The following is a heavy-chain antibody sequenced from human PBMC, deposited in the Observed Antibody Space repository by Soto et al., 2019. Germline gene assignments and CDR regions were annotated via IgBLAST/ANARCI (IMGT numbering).Heavy chain of an antibody. D-gene: IGHD3-10*01. CDR2: INGDNGDT. V-gene: IGHV1-3*01. J-gene: IGHJ4*02. Sequence: QVQLVQSGAEVKKPGASVKVSCKASGYTFISYVIHWVRQAPGQRLEWMGWINGDNGDTKYSQKFQGRVTITKDTSASTAYMALSSLRSEDTAVYYCARDRGGTGDFDYWGQGTLVTVSS. CDR3: ARDRGGTGDFDY. CDR1: GYTFISYV.